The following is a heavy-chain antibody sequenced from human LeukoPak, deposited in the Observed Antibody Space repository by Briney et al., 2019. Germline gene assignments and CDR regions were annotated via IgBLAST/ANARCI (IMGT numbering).Heavy chain of an antibody. CDR2: ICSSSSYI. CDR3: ARQGLYDSSDFWTFQH. D-gene: IGHD3/OR15-3a*01. CDR1: GFXFSSYS. Sequence: GGSLRLSCAASGFXFSSYSMNWVRQAPGKGLEWVSSICSSSSYIYYADSLKGRSTISRDNAKNSVYLQMNSLSAEDTAVYYCARQGLYDSSDFWTFQHWGQGTLVTVSS. J-gene: IGHJ1*01. V-gene: IGHV3-21*01.